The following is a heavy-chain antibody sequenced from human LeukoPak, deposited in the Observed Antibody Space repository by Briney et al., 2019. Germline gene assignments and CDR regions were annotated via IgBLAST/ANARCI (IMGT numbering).Heavy chain of an antibody. CDR3: AREGRPAAENTFYFYYGMDV. Sequence: HSETLSLTCTVFGGSISGYYWNWIRQVPGKRLEWIGFLHHSGSTDYNPSLQSRVTISVDTSKNQLSLKLRSVTAADTAVYYCAREGRPAAENTFYFYYGMDVWGQGTAVTVSS. J-gene: IGHJ6*02. CDR1: GGSISGYY. CDR2: LHHSGST. V-gene: IGHV4-59*01. D-gene: IGHD6-13*01.